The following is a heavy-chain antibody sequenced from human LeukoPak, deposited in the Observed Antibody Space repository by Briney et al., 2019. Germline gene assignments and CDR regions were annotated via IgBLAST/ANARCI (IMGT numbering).Heavy chain of an antibody. D-gene: IGHD3-22*01. CDR3: AKSYYYDSSGPRHYYFDY. CDR1: GFTFSSYA. CDR2: ISGSGGST. J-gene: IGHJ4*02. Sequence: LSGGSLRLSCAASGFTFSSYAMSWVRQAPGKGLEWVSAISGSGGSTCYADSVKGRFTISRDNSKNTLYLQMNSLRAEDTAVYYCAKSYYYDSSGPRHYYFDYWGQGTLVTVSS. V-gene: IGHV3-23*01.